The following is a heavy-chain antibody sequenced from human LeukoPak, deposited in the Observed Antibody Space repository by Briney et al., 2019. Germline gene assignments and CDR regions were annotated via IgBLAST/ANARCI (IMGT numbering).Heavy chain of an antibody. Sequence: GGSLRLSCAASGFTFSSYAMHWVRQAPGKGLEWVAVISYDGSNKYYADSVKGRFTISRDNSKNTLYLQMNSLRAEDTAVYYCARGRYCSSTSCYGSPDWFDPWGQGTLVTVSS. CDR1: GFTFSSYA. J-gene: IGHJ5*02. CDR2: ISYDGSNK. CDR3: ARGRYCSSTSCYGSPDWFDP. D-gene: IGHD2-2*01. V-gene: IGHV3-30-3*01.